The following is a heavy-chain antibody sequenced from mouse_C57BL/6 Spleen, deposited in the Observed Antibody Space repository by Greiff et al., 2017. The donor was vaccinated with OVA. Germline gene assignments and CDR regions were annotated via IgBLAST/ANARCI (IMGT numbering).Heavy chain of an antibody. CDR2: IDPEDGET. J-gene: IGHJ2*01. CDR1: GFNIKDYY. Sequence: VQLQQSGAELVKPGASVKLSCTASGFNIKDYYMHWVKQRTEQGLEWIGRIDPEDGETKYAQKFQGKATITADTSSNTAYLQLSSLTSEDTAVYYCARSDYYGNCGSYFDYWGKGTTLTVSS. V-gene: IGHV14-2*01. D-gene: IGHD2-1*01. CDR3: ARSDYYGNCGSYFDY.